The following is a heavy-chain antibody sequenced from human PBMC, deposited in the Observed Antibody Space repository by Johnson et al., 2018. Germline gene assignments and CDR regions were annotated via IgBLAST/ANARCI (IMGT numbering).Heavy chain of an antibody. CDR3: AQENDYYDGSGLKQHDMDV. D-gene: IGHD3-22*01. V-gene: IGHV3-30*18. CDR2: ISFDGRKK. CDR1: GFSFSTYA. Sequence: QVQLVESGGGVIQPGGSLRLSCAASGFSFSTYAMHWVRQAPGKGLAWVSVISFDGRKKYYADSVKGRYSISRDNSKITLYPQFNGLRAEDTAVYNGAQENDYYDGSGLKQHDMDVWGKGTTVTVSS. J-gene: IGHJ6*03.